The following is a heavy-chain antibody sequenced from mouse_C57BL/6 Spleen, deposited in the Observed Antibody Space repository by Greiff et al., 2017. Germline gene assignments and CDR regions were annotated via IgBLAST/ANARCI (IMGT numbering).Heavy chain of an antibody. D-gene: IGHD1-1*01. CDR3: TREPVTTVVAEDAMDY. J-gene: IGHJ4*01. CDR2: ISSGGDYI. V-gene: IGHV5-9-1*02. Sequence: EVMLVESGEGLVKPGGSLKLSCAASGFTFSSYAMSWVRQTPEKRLEWVAYISSGGDYIYYADTVKGRFTISRYNARNTLYLQMSSLKSEDTAMYYCTREPVTTVVAEDAMDYWGQGTSVTVSS. CDR1: GFTFSSYA.